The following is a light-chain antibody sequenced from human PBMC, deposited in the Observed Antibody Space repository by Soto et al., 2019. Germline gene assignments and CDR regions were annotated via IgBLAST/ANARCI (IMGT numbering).Light chain of an antibody. CDR1: QSISSW. CDR2: DAS. V-gene: IGKV1-5*01. Sequence: DIQMTQSPATLSATAGDRVTITCRASQSISSWLAWYQHKPGKAPKLLIYDASNLDSGVPSRFSGSGSGTEFTLTISSLQTDDFASYYCQQYDSYSWTFGQGTKVDI. J-gene: IGKJ1*01. CDR3: QQYDSYSWT.